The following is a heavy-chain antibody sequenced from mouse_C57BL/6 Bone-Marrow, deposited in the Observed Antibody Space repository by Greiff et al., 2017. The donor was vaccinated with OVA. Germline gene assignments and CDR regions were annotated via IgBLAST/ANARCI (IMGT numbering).Heavy chain of an antibody. CDR3: ARYDPYYAMDY. J-gene: IGHJ4*01. D-gene: IGHD2-10*02. CDR2: INPYNGGT. V-gene: IGHV1-19*01. CDR1: GYTFTDYY. Sequence: EVQLHQSGPVLVKPGASVKMSCKASGYTFTDYYMNWVKQSHGKSLEWIGVINPYNGGTSYNQKFKGKATLTVDKSSSTAYMELNSLTSEDSAVYYCARYDPYYAMDYWGQGTSVTVSS.